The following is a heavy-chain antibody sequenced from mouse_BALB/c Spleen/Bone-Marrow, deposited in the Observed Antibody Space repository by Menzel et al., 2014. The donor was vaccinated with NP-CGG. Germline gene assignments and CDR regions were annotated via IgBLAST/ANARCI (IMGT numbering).Heavy chain of an antibody. Sequence: VQLQQPGADLVKPGASVKLSCTASGFNTKDTYIHWVKQRPEQGLEWIGRVDPANGNTKYAPKFQGKATITADTSSNTANLRLSGLTSEATPVYYCAKRFGNSPRDSAMATGGRGTSVPVSS. CDR1: GFNTKDTY. D-gene: IGHD2-1*01. CDR2: VDPANGNT. V-gene: IGHV14-3*02. CDR3: AKRFGNSPRDSAMAT. J-gene: IGHJ4*01.